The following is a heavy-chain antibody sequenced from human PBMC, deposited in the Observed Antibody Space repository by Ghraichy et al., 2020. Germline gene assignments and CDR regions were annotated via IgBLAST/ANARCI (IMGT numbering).Heavy chain of an antibody. CDR2: INHSGST. D-gene: IGHD3-10*01. CDR3: ARRRVGFAQDY. CDR1: GGSFSGYY. V-gene: IGHV4-34*01. J-gene: IGHJ4*02. Sequence: SETLSLTCAVYGGSFSGYYWSWIRQPPGKGLEWIGEINHSGSTNYNPSLKSRVTISVDTSKNQFSLKLSSVTAADTAVYYCARRRVGFAQDYWGQGTLVTVSS.